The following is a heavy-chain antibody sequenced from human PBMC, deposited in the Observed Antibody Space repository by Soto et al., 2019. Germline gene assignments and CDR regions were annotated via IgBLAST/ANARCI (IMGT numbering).Heavy chain of an antibody. V-gene: IGHV3-23*01. CDR2: ISGSGGST. J-gene: IGHJ4*02. CDR3: AKDPYGDYVLYFDY. Sequence: GGSLRLSCAASGFTFSSYAMSCVRQAPGKGLEWVSAISGSGGSTYYADSVKGRFTISRDNSKNTLYLQMNSLRAEDTAVYYCAKDPYGDYVLYFDYWGQGTLVTVSS. CDR1: GFTFSSYA. D-gene: IGHD4-17*01.